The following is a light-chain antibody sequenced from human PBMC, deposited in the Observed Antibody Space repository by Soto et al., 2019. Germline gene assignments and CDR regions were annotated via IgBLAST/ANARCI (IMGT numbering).Light chain of an antibody. CDR2: EGT. J-gene: IGLJ3*02. CDR1: SSDVGSYDL. CDR3: CSYAGSSTFWV. V-gene: IGLV2-23*01. Sequence: QSALTQPACVSVSPGQSITISCTGTSSDVGSYDLVSLYQHHPAKAPKLILYEGTKRPSGVSNRFSGSKSGNTASLTISGLQAEDEADYHCCSYAGSSTFWVFGGGTKVTVL.